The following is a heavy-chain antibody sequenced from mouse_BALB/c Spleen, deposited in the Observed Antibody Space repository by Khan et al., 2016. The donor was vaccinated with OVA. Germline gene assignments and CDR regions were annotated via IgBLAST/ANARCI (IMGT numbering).Heavy chain of an antibody. V-gene: IGHV5-9-3*01. CDR3: ARPPITTVGATSYWFFDV. CDR1: GFTFSSYA. J-gene: IGHJ1*01. D-gene: IGHD1-1*01. CDR2: ISSGGSYT. Sequence: EVELVESGGGLVQPGGSLKLSCAASGFTFSSYAMSWVRQTPEKRLEWVATISSGGSYTYYPDSVKGRFTISRDNAKNTLYLQMSSLRSEDTAMYYCARPPITTVGATSYWFFDVWGEGTTVTVAS.